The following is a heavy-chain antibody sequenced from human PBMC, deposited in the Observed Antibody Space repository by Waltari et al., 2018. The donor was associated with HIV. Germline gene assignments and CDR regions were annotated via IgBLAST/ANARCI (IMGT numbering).Heavy chain of an antibody. CDR1: GFTFANFG. CDR2: CGSDGVEI. J-gene: IGHJ4*02. V-gene: IGHV3-33*01. Sequence: QVQLVESGGGAVQPGTSLTLSCAVSGFTFANFGIHWVRQSPGKGLEWLAVCGSDGVEISYADFVKCRFTISKDSSQKTLYLHLTSLRAEDTALYYCARGYNSSRWIPLYHWGRGTLVTVSS. D-gene: IGHD6-6*01. CDR3: ARGYNSSRWIPLYH.